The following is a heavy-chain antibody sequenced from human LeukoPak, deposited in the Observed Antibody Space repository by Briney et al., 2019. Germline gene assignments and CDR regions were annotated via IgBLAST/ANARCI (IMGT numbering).Heavy chain of an antibody. CDR1: GFTVSSNY. CDR2: IYSGGST. D-gene: IGHD4-23*01. J-gene: IGHJ4*02. CDR3: ARDQGSNYGGNGVGY. Sequence: GGSLRLSCAASGFTVSSNYMSWVRQAPGKGLEWVSVIYSGGSTYYADSVKGRFTISRDNPKNTLYLQMNSLRAEDTAVYYCARDQGSNYGGNGVGYWGQGTLVTVSS. V-gene: IGHV3-66*02.